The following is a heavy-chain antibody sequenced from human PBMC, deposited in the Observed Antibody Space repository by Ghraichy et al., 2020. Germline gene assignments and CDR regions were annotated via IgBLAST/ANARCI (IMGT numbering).Heavy chain of an antibody. D-gene: IGHD2-2*01. J-gene: IGHJ4*02. V-gene: IGHV4-34*01. CDR2: INHSGST. Sequence: SETLSLTCAVYGGSFSGYYWSWIRQPPGKGLEWIGEINHSGSTNYNPSLKSRVTISVDTSKNQFSLKLSSVTAADTAVYYCARGSILGVVVVPAAPRGFDYWGQGTLVTVSS. CDR3: ARGSILGVVVVPAAPRGFDY. CDR1: GGSFSGYY.